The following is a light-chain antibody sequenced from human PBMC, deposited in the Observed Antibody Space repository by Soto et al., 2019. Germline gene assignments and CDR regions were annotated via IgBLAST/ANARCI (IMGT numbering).Light chain of an antibody. Sequence: AIRMTQSPSSFSASTGDRATITCRPSQGISSYLAWYQQKPGKAPKLLIYAASTLQSGVPSRFSGSGSGTDFTLTISCLQSEDFATYYCQQYYSYSWTFGQGTKVEIK. V-gene: IGKV1-8*01. J-gene: IGKJ1*01. CDR1: QGISSY. CDR3: QQYYSYSWT. CDR2: AAS.